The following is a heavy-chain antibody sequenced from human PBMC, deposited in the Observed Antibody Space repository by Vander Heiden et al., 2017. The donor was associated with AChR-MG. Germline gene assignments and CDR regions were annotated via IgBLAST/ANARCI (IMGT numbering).Heavy chain of an antibody. CDR3: ARGRGKTWWFDP. D-gene: IGHD3-10*01. J-gene: IGHJ5*02. Sequence: QVQLQQWGAGLLKPSETLSLTCAVYGGSFSGYYWSWIRQPPGKGLEWIGEINHSGSTNYNPSLKSRVTISVDTSKNQFSLKLSSVTAADTAVYYCARGRGKTWWFDPWGQGTLVTVSS. CDR2: INHSGST. V-gene: IGHV4-34*01. CDR1: GGSFSGYY.